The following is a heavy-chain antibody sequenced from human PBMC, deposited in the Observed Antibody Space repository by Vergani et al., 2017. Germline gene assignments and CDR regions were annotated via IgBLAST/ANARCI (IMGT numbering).Heavy chain of an antibody. Sequence: EVLLVQSGAEVKKPGESLKISCMGSGYIFTTYWIGWVRQMPGKGLEWMGIIYPGDSDTRYSPSFQGQVTISADKSISTAFLQWSSLKASDTAMYYCATFHREVERGEGGYWGQGTLVTVSS. CDR2: IYPGDSDT. V-gene: IGHV5-51*01. CDR1: GYIFTTYW. J-gene: IGHJ4*02. D-gene: IGHD1-1*01. CDR3: ATFHREVERGEGGY.